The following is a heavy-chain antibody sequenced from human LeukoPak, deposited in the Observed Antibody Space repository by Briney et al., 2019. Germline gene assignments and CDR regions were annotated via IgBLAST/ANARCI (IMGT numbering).Heavy chain of an antibody. CDR3: ARQSGYYYDSSGYQIDAFDI. Sequence: SETLSLTCAVYGGSFSGYYWSWIRQPPGKGLEWIGEINHSGSTNYNPSLKSRVTISVDTSKNQFSLKLSSVTAADTAVYYCARQSGYYYDSSGYQIDAFDIWGQGTMVTVSS. V-gene: IGHV4-34*01. CDR2: INHSGST. J-gene: IGHJ3*02. D-gene: IGHD3-22*01. CDR1: GGSFSGYY.